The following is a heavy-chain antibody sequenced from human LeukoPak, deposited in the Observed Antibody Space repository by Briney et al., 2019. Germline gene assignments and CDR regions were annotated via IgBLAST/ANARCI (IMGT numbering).Heavy chain of an antibody. J-gene: IGHJ5*02. CDR3: ARDYDFWSGHRWFDP. D-gene: IGHD3-3*01. CDR1: GYTFTGYY. V-gene: IGHV1-2*06. CDR2: INPNSGGT. Sequence: ASVKVSCKASGYTFTGYYMHWVRQAPGQGLEWMGRINPNSGGTNYAQKFQGRVTMTRDTSISTAYMGLSRLRSDDTAVYYCARDYDFWSGHRWFDPWGQGTLVTVSS.